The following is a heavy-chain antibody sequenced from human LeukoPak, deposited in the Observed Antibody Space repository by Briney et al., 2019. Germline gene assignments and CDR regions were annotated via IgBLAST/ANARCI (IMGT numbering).Heavy chain of an antibody. D-gene: IGHD4-17*01. Sequence: GGSLRLSCAASGLTFSNYAMSWVRQAPGKGLEWVSGISDSGGSTHYADSVKGRFAIYRDNSRNTLYLQMNSLRAEDTAVYFRAKGWATVPNDYWGQGTLVTVSS. CDR2: ISDSGGST. CDR1: GLTFSNYA. CDR3: AKGWATVPNDY. J-gene: IGHJ4*02. V-gene: IGHV3-23*01.